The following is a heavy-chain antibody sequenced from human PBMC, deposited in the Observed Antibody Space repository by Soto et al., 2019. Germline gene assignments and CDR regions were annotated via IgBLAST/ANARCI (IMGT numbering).Heavy chain of an antibody. V-gene: IGHV3-15*01. CDR1: GFTFTYAW. J-gene: IGHJ4*02. CDR3: THDYGDYRYYCDY. D-gene: IGHD4-17*01. CDR2: IKSKTDGGTT. Sequence: GGSLRLSCAASGFTFTYAWMSWVRQAPGKGPEWVGRIKSKTDGGTTDYAAPVKGRFTISRDDSKNTLYLQMNSLKIEDTAVYYCTHDYGDYRYYCDYWGPGILVTGSS.